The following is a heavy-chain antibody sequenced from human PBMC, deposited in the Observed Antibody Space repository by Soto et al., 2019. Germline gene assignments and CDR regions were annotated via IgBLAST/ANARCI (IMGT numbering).Heavy chain of an antibody. CDR2: IAGSGAST. CDR3: AKSLVTILTYNWYFDL. V-gene: IGHV3-23*01. D-gene: IGHD4-4*01. J-gene: IGHJ2*01. Sequence: EVQLLESGGRLVQPGGSLRLSCAASGFTLSSYAMTWVRQAPGMGLEWVSGIAGSGASTFYADSVKGRFSISRDKNTLFLQMNSLRADDTAVYYCAKSLVTILTYNWYFDLWGRGTLVTVSS. CDR1: GFTLSSYA.